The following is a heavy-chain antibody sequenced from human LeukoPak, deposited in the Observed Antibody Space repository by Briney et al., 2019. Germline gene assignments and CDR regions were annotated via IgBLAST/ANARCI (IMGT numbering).Heavy chain of an antibody. V-gene: IGHV3-15*01. CDR1: GFTFSNAW. Sequence: GGSLRLSCAASGFTFSNAWMTWVRQAPGKGLEWIARIKSKSNGGTIDYAAPVKGRFTISRDDSKDTLYLQMNSLKVEDAAVYYCTTVGSSWNFDYWGQGTLVTVSS. J-gene: IGHJ4*02. CDR3: TTVGSSWNFDY. CDR2: IKSKSNGGTI. D-gene: IGHD6-13*01.